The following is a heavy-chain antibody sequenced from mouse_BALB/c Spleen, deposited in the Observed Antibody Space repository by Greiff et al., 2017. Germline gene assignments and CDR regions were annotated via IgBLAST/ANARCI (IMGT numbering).Heavy chain of an antibody. CDR2: IDPENGDT. J-gene: IGHJ3*01. CDR1: GFNIKDYY. CDR3: HAFQGWFAY. Sequence: EVQLQQSGAELVRSGASVKLSCTASGFNIKDYYMHWVKQRPEQGLEWIGWIDPENGDTEYAPKFQGKATMTADTSSNTAYLQLSSLTSEDTAVYYCHAFQGWFAYWGQGTLVTVSA. V-gene: IGHV14-4*02.